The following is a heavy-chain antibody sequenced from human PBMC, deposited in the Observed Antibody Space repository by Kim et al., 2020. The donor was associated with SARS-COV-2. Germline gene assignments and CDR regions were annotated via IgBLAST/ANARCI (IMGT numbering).Heavy chain of an antibody. J-gene: IGHJ4*02. CDR1: GGSISSGGYY. CDR3: ARDPSRGRSL. Sequence: SETLSLTCTVSGGSISSGGYYWSWIRQHPGKGLEWIGYIYYSGSTYYNPSLKSRVTISVDTSKNQFSLKLSSVTAADTAVYYCARDPSRGRSLWGQGTLVTVSS. D-gene: IGHD3-16*01. CDR2: IYYSGST. V-gene: IGHV4-31*03.